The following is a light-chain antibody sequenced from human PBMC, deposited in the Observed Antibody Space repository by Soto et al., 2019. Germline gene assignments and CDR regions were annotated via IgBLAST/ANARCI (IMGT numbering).Light chain of an antibody. CDR3: SSYTGSSTYVV. J-gene: IGLJ2*01. V-gene: IGLV2-14*01. CDR1: SSDVGGYNY. Sequence: QSALTQPASVSGSPGQSITISCTGTSSDVGGYNYVSWYQQHPGKAPKLMIYDVNNRPSGVSNRFSGSKSGNTASLTISGLQAEDEADYYCSSYTGSSTYVVFGGGTKPTV. CDR2: DVN.